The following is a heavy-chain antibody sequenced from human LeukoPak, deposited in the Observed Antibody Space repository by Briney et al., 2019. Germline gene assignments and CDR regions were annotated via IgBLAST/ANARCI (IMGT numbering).Heavy chain of an antibody. CDR3: ARGLFCSGGSCQLDY. J-gene: IGHJ4*02. V-gene: IGHV3-9*01. CDR1: GFTFDDYA. CDR2: ISWNSGSI. Sequence: GRSLRLSCAASGFTFDDYAMHWVRQAPGKGLEWVSGISWNSGSIGYADSVKGRFTISRDNSKNTLYLQMNSLRAEDTAVYYCARGLFCSGGSCQLDYWGQGTLVTVSS. D-gene: IGHD2-15*01.